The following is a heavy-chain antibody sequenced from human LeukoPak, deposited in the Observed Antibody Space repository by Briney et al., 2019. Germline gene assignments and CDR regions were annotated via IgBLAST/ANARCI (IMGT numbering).Heavy chain of an antibody. J-gene: IGHJ4*02. CDR1: GSTISGNY. V-gene: IGHV3-74*01. Sequence: GGSLRLSCAVSGSTISGNYMHWIRQAPGKGLVWVSRINSDGTSTTFADSVKGRFTISRDNAKNMLYLQMNSLRAEDTAMYYCLMYTNDWNWGQGALVTVSS. CDR2: INSDGTST. D-gene: IGHD6-19*01. CDR3: LMYTNDWN.